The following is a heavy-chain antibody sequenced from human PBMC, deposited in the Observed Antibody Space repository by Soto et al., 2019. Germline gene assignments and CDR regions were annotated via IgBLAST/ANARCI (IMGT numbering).Heavy chain of an antibody. CDR1: GGSISSGDYY. V-gene: IGHV4-30-4*01. J-gene: IGHJ6*02. CDR3: ARDTTVRPDYYYYGMDV. D-gene: IGHD4-17*01. CDR2: IYYSGST. Sequence: QVQLQESGPGLVKPSQTLSLTCTVSGGSISSGDYYWSWIRQPPGKGLEWIGYIYYSGSTYYNPSLTSRVTLSVDTSKNHFSLKLSSVTAADTAVYYCARDTTVRPDYYYYGMDVWGQGTTVTVSS.